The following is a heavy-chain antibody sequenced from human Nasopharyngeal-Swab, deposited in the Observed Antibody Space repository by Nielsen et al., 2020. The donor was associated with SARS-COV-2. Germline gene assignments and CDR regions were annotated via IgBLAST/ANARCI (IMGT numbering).Heavy chain of an antibody. CDR2: IKSKTDGGTT. V-gene: IGHV3-15*01. Sequence: GESLKISCAASGFTFSNAWMSWVRQAPGKGLEWVGRIKSKTDGGTTDYAAPVKGRFTISRDDSKNTLYLQMNGLKTEDTAVYYCSQAPSNWGQGTLVTVSS. CDR1: GFTFSNAW. CDR3: SQAPSN. J-gene: IGHJ4*02.